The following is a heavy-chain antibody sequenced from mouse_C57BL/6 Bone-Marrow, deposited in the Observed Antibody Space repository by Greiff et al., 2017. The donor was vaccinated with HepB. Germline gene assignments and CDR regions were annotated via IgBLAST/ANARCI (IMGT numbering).Heavy chain of an antibody. CDR3: ARLGIYYGSSYFDY. CDR1: GYTFTSYW. J-gene: IGHJ2*01. Sequence: VKLQQPGTELVKPGASVKLSCKASGYTFTSYWMHWVKQRPGQGLEWIGNINPSNGGTNYNEKFKSKATLTVDKSSSTAYMQLSSLTSEDSAVYSCARLGIYYGSSYFDYWGQGTTLTVSS. CDR2: INPSNGGT. V-gene: IGHV1-53*01. D-gene: IGHD1-1*01.